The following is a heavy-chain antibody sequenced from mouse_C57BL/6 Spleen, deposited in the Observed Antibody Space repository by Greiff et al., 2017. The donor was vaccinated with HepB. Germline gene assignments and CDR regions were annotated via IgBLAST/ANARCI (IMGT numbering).Heavy chain of an antibody. V-gene: IGHV7-3*01. CDR3: ARYFSMDY. CDR1: GFTFTDYY. J-gene: IGHJ4*01. CDR2: IRNKANGYTT. Sequence: EVKLMESGGGLVQPGGSLSLSCAASGFTFTDYYMSWVRQPPGKALEWLGFIRNKANGYTTEYSASVKGRFTISRDNSQSILYLQMNALRAEDSATYYCARYFSMDYWGQGTSVTVSS.